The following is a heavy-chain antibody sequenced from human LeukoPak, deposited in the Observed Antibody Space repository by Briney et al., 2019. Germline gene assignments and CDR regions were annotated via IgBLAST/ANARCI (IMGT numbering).Heavy chain of an antibody. CDR1: GYTFTSYG. V-gene: IGHV1-18*01. CDR2: ISAYNGNT. CDR3: ARDRGYGNDGRGAFDI. J-gene: IGHJ3*02. Sequence: ASVNVSCKASGYTFTSYGISWVRQAPGQGLEWMGWISAYNGNTNYAQKLQGRVTMTTDTSTSTAYMELRSLRSDDTAVYCCARDRGYGNDGRGAFDIWGQGTMVTVSS. D-gene: IGHD5-18*01.